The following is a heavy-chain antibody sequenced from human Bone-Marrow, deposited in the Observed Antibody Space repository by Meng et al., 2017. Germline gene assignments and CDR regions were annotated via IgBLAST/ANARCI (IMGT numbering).Heavy chain of an antibody. CDR1: GVTFSSYA. D-gene: IGHD2-2*01. CDR3: ARGYEYQLLRIYYYYYGMDV. V-gene: IGHV1-69*05. J-gene: IGHJ6*02. Sequence: SVKVSCKASGVTFSSYAISWVRQAPGQGLEWMGGIIPIFGTANYAQKFQGRVTITTDESTSTAYMELSSLRSEDTAVYYCARGYEYQLLRIYYYYYGMDVWGQGTTVTV. CDR2: IIPIFGTA.